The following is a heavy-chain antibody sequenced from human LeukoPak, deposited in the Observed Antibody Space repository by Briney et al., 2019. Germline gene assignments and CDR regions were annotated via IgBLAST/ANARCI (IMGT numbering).Heavy chain of an antibody. V-gene: IGHV3-48*04. CDR2: ISSSSSTI. CDR1: GFTFGSYS. Sequence: GSLRLSCAASGFTFGSYSMNWVRQAPGKGLEWVSYISSSSSTIYYADSVKGRFTISRDNAKNSLYLQMSSLRAEDTAVYYCARSYTSSSGTAWDYWGQGTLVTVSS. D-gene: IGHD6-6*01. J-gene: IGHJ4*02. CDR3: ARSYTSSSGTAWDY.